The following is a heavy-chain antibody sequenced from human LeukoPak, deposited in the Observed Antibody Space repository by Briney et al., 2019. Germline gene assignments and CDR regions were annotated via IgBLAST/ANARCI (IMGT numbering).Heavy chain of an antibody. D-gene: IGHD3-10*01. J-gene: IGHJ5*02. CDR3: ARDIKHVDP. CDR1: GGSISSGGYS. Sequence: SSETLSLTCAVSGGSISSGGYSWRWIRQPPGEGLEWIGYIYHSGSTYYNPSLKSRVTIPVDTSKNQCSLKLSSVTAADTAVYYCARDIKHVDPWGQGTLVTVSS. CDR2: IYHSGST. V-gene: IGHV4-30-2*01.